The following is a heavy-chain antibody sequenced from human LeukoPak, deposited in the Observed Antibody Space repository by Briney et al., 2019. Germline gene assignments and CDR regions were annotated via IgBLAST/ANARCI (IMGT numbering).Heavy chain of an antibody. Sequence: SETLSLTCTVSGGSISSYYWSWIRQPPRTGLEWIGYIYYSGSTNYNPSLKSRVTISVDTSKNQFSLKLSSVTAADTAGYYCARAGVQLWSPIDYWGQGTLVTVSS. D-gene: IGHD5-18*01. CDR3: ARAGVQLWSPIDY. J-gene: IGHJ4*02. V-gene: IGHV4-59*01. CDR2: IYYSGST. CDR1: GGSISSYY.